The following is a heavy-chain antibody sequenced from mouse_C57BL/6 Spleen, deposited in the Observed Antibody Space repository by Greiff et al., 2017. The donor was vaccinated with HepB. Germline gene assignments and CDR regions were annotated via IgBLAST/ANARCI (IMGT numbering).Heavy chain of an antibody. J-gene: IGHJ4*01. CDR2: ISDGGSYT. Sequence: EVKLMESGGGLVKPGGSLKLSCAASGFTFSSYAMSWVRQTPEKRLEWVATISDGGSYTYYPDNVKGRFTISRDNAKNNLYLQMSHLKSEDTAMYYCARERITVVATGAMDYWGQGTSVTVSS. V-gene: IGHV5-4*01. D-gene: IGHD1-1*01. CDR3: ARERITVVATGAMDY. CDR1: GFTFSSYA.